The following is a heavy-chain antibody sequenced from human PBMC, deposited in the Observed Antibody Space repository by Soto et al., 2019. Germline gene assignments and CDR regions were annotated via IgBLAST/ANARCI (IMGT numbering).Heavy chain of an antibody. CDR2: ISYDGSNK. Sequence: PGGSLRLSCAASGFTFSSYGMHWVRQAPGKGLEWVAVISYDGSNKYYADSVKGRLTISRDNSKNTLYLQMNSLRAEDTAVYYCAKGQTWIQLWSYFDYWGQGTLVTVSS. CDR3: AKGQTWIQLWSYFDY. D-gene: IGHD5-18*01. J-gene: IGHJ4*02. CDR1: GFTFSSYG. V-gene: IGHV3-30*18.